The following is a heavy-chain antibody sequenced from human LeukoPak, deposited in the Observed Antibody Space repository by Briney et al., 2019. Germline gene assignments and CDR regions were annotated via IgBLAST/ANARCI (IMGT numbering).Heavy chain of an antibody. CDR1: GFTFSSYG. CDR3: AREGGDCSSTSCYWVYYYYYGMDV. CDR2: IKQDGSEK. V-gene: IGHV3-7*01. D-gene: IGHD2-2*01. J-gene: IGHJ6*02. Sequence: GRSLRLSCAASGFTFSSYGMHWVRQAPGKGLEWVANIKQDGSEKYYVDSVKGRFTISRDNAKNSLYLQMNSLRAEDTAVYYCAREGGDCSSTSCYWVYYYYYGMDVWGQGTTVTVSS.